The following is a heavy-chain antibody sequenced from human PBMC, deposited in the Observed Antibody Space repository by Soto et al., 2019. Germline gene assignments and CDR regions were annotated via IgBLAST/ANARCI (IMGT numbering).Heavy chain of an antibody. CDR3: AKDGGTGL. J-gene: IGHJ4*02. Sequence: QVQLVESGGGVVQPGTSLRLSCVVSGFTLSSSGIHWVRQAPGKGLEWVAVTSKDGRERYADSVKGRFTISRDNPKNTLYLQLSSLRGEDTAVYFCAKDGGTGLWGQGTLVIVSS. D-gene: IGHD3-16*01. CDR1: GFTLSSSG. V-gene: IGHV3-30*18. CDR2: TSKDGRE.